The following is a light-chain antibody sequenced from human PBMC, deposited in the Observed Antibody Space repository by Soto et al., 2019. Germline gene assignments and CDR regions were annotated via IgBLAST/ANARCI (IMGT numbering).Light chain of an antibody. Sequence: DIQMTQSPSTLSASVGDRVTITCRASQSISSWLAWYQQKPGKAPKLLIYGASSLESGVPSRFSGSGSGTEFTLTISSLQPDDFATYYCQQYNSYCTFGQGTKLEIK. CDR3: QQYNSYCT. J-gene: IGKJ2*02. V-gene: IGKV1-5*01. CDR1: QSISSW. CDR2: GAS.